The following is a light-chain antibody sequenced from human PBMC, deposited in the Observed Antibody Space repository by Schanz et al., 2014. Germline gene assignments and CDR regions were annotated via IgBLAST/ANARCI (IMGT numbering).Light chain of an antibody. Sequence: EIVLTQSPGTLSLSPGERATLSCRASQSVSSSHLAWYQQKPGQAPRLLIYGTSTRATGIPDRFSGSGSGTDFTLTISSLEPEDFAVYYCQQRSNWPLTFGGGTKVEIK. CDR3: QQRSNWPLT. J-gene: IGKJ4*01. CDR1: QSVSSSH. CDR2: GTS. V-gene: IGKV3D-20*02.